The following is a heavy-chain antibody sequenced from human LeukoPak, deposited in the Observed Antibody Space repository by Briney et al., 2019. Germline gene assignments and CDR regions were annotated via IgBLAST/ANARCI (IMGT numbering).Heavy chain of an antibody. V-gene: IGHV4-59*01. CDR3: ARDTSGYYGRYEA. J-gene: IGHJ1*01. CDR1: GGSISNKF. CDR2: ISYTGTT. Sequence: SETLSLTCNDSGGSISNKFWSWIRHPPGKGLEWIGYISYTGTTNYNPSLQSRVTISVDTSKNQLSLRVTSRTAADTAVYYCARDTSGYYGRYEAWGQGILVTVSS. D-gene: IGHD3-3*01.